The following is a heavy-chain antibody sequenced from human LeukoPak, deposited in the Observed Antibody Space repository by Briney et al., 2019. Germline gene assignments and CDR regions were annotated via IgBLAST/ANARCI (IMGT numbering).Heavy chain of an antibody. V-gene: IGHV4-59*12. Sequence: PSETLSLTCTVSGGSISSYYWSWIRQPPGKGLEWIGYIYYSGSTNYNPSLKSRVTISVDTSKNQFSLKLSSVTAADTAVYYCASVGYYGSGSYYRYYYYYMDVWGKGTTVTVSS. D-gene: IGHD3-10*01. CDR2: IYYSGST. J-gene: IGHJ6*03. CDR3: ASVGYYGSGSYYRYYYYYMDV. CDR1: GGSISSYY.